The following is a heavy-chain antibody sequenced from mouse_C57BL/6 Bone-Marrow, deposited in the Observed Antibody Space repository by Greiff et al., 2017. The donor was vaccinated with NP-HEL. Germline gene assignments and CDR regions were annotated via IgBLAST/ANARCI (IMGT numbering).Heavy chain of an antibody. D-gene: IGHD1-1*01. Sequence: VQLQQSGAELVRPGASVKLSCTASGFNIKDDYMHWVKQRPEQGLEWIGWIDPENGDTEYASKFQGKATITADTSSNTAYLQLSSLTSEDTAVYYCTTYGYGSRGDYWGQGTTLTVSS. J-gene: IGHJ2*01. CDR1: GFNIKDDY. CDR3: TTYGYGSRGDY. CDR2: IDPENGDT. V-gene: IGHV14-4*01.